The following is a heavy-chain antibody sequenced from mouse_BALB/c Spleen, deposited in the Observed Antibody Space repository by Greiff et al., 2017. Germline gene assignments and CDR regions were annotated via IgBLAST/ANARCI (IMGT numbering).Heavy chain of an antibody. CDR3: ARNFITTVVGGDY. Sequence: VKVVESGPGLVQPSQSLSITCTVSGFSLTSYGVHWVRQSPGKGLEWLGVIWSGGSTDYNAAFISRLSISKDNSKSQVFFKMNSLQANDTAIYYCARNFITTVVGGDYWGQGTTLTVSS. CDR2: IWSGGST. D-gene: IGHD1-1*01. V-gene: IGHV2-2*02. J-gene: IGHJ2*01. CDR1: GFSLTSYG.